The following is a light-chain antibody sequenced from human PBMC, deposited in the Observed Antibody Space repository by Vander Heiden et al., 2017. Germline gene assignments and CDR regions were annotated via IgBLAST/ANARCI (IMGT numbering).Light chain of an antibody. V-gene: IGLV2-11*01. CDR3: CSYAGSNTYV. Sequence: QSALTQPRSVSGSPGRSVTISCTGTSSDVGGYNYVSWYQQHPGKAPKLMINDVSKRPSGVPDRFSGSKSGNTASLTISGLQAEDEADYYCCSYAGSNTYVFGTGTKVTVL. J-gene: IGLJ1*01. CDR2: DVS. CDR1: SSDVGGYNY.